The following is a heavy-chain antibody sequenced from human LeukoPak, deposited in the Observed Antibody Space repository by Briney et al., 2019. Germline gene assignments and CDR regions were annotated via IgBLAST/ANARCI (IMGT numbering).Heavy chain of an antibody. D-gene: IGHD3-10*01. CDR2: IRYDGSNK. CDR1: GFTFSSYG. J-gene: IGHJ4*02. CDR3: AKVFDHSGSYYKSLFDY. V-gene: IGHV3-30*02. Sequence: GGSLRLSCAASGFTFSSYGMHWVRQAPGKGLEWVAFIRYDGSNKYYADSVKGRFTISRDNSKNTLYLQMNSLRAEDTAVYYCAKVFDHSGSYYKSLFDYWGQGTLVTVSS.